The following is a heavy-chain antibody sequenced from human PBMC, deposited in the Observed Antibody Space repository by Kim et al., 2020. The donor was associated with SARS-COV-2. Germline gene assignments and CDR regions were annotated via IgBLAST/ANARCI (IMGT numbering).Heavy chain of an antibody. J-gene: IGHJ4*02. V-gene: IGHV3-23*01. Sequence: GGSLRLSCGASGFIFSRYAMTWVRQAPGRGLEWVASVSASGSSTYYADSVEGRFTISRDNSKGTLFLQMNSLRGEDTALYYCAGASSGYYPLENWGQGTLVTVSS. CDR3: AGASSGYYPLEN. CDR1: GFIFSRYA. CDR2: VSASGSST. D-gene: IGHD6-19*01.